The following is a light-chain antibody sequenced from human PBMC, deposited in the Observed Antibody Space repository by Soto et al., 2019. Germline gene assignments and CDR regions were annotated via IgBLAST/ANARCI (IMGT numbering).Light chain of an antibody. V-gene: IGKV3-15*01. J-gene: IGKJ5*01. CDR3: QHYNNWPPIT. Sequence: EIVMTQSPATLSVSPGERATLSCRASQSVSHKLAWYQQKPGQAPRLLIYDTSTRATGIPARFSGSGSGTEFTLTISSLQSEDFAVYYCQHYNNWPPITFGQGTLLEIK. CDR2: DTS. CDR1: QSVSHK.